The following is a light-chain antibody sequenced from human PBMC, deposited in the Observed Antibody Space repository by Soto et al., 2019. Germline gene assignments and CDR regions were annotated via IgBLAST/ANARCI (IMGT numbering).Light chain of an antibody. CDR3: QQYESTPPT. CDR2: WAS. Sequence: DIVMTQSPDSLAVSLGERATINCKSSQSVLYSSNNKNYLAWYQQRPGQPPKLLIYWASTRESGVPDRFSGSASGTDFTLTITTLQAEDVALYYCQQYESTPPTFGQGTKLEIK. V-gene: IGKV4-1*01. CDR1: QSVLYSSNNKNY. J-gene: IGKJ2*01.